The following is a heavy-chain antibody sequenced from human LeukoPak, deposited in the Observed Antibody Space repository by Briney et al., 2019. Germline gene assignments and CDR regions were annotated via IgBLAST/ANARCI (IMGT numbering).Heavy chain of an antibody. CDR3: ARVRHILTGYYRDAFDI. V-gene: IGHV1-18*01. Sequence: GASVKVSCKASGYTLTSYGISWVRQAPGHRLESRGWISAFNGNTNYAQNLQGRATMTTDTSTSTAYLQLRSLRYDDTAVYYCARVRHILTGYYRDAFDIWGQGTMVTVCS. J-gene: IGHJ3*02. D-gene: IGHD3-9*01. CDR1: GYTLTSYG. CDR2: ISAFNGNT.